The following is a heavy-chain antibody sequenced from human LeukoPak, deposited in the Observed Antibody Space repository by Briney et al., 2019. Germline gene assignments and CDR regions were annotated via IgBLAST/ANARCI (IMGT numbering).Heavy chain of an antibody. J-gene: IGHJ4*02. CDR3: AKLEAYSPVSHFDS. V-gene: IGHV3-23*01. Sequence: GGSLRLSCAASGFTFSSYAMSWVRQAPGKGLEWVSGLSGSGGSTYSADSVKGRFTISRDNSKNTLYLQMHSLRAEDTAVYYCAKLEAYSPVSHFDSWGQGTLVTVSS. CDR1: GFTFSSYA. CDR2: LSGSGGST. D-gene: IGHD2-21*01.